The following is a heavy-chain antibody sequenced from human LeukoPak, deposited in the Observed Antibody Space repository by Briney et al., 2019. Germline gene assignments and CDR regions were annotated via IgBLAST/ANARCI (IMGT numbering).Heavy chain of an antibody. CDR1: GDSIRNYY. CDR3: ARAGGVTTAPLDLDI. Sequence: SETLSLTRSVSGDSIRNYYWSWIRQPPGKGLEWVGHIHYSGNTDYNPSLKSRVTISLDVSKNQFFLKLNSVTAADTAVYYCARAGGVTTAPLDLDIWGRGTQVTVSA. D-gene: IGHD4-17*01. J-gene: IGHJ2*01. V-gene: IGHV4-59*01. CDR2: IHYSGNT.